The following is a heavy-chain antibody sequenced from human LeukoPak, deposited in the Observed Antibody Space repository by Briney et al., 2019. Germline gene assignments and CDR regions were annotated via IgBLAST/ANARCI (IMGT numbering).Heavy chain of an antibody. V-gene: IGHV3-7*01. CDR2: IKRDGSEI. J-gene: IGHJ4*02. Sequence: PGGSLRLSCAASGFSLSGYWMSWVRQAPGKGLEWVANIKRDGSEIYYVDSVKGRFTISRDNAKNSLYLQMDSLRVEDTGVYYCARDRVVAGAPAHYPYFDYWGQGTLVAVSS. D-gene: IGHD2-15*01. CDR3: ARDRVVAGAPAHYPYFDY. CDR1: GFSLSGYW.